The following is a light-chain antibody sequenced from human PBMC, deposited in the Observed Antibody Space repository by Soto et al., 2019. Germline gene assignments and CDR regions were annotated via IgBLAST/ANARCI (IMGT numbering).Light chain of an antibody. J-gene: IGKJ4*01. CDR2: GAS. Sequence: EIVLTQSPATLSLSPGERATLSCRASQSVSSYLDWFQQKPGQAPRLLIYGASNRATDIPTRFSGSGSGTDFTLTITSLDPEDIAIYYCHQRSDWPLTFGGGTKVDIK. CDR1: QSVSSY. V-gene: IGKV3-11*01. CDR3: HQRSDWPLT.